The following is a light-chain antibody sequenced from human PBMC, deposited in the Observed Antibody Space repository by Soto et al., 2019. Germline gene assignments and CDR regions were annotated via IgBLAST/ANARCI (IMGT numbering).Light chain of an antibody. CDR1: QTVIHNH. CDR3: QQHGTSPIT. CDR2: GAS. J-gene: IGKJ5*01. V-gene: IGKV3-20*01. Sequence: EIVLTQSPDTLSLSPGERATLSCRASQTVIHNHLAWPQQKPGQTPRLLVYGASSRATGIPDRFSGSGSGTDFTLTISRLEPEDFAAYYCQQHGTSPITFGQGTRLEI.